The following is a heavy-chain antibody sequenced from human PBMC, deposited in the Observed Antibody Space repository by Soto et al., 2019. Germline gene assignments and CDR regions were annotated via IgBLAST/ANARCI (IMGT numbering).Heavy chain of an antibody. V-gene: IGHV4-59*01. CDR1: GGSISSYY. CDR3: ARDRGGSYYSGMDV. D-gene: IGHD1-26*01. CDR2: IYYSGST. Sequence: QVQLQESGPGLVKPSETLSLTCTVSGGSISSYYWSWIRQPPGKGLEWIGYIYYSGSTNYNPSLKIRVTISVDTSKNQVSLKLSSVTAADTAVYYCARDRGGSYYSGMDVWGQGTTVTVSS. J-gene: IGHJ6*02.